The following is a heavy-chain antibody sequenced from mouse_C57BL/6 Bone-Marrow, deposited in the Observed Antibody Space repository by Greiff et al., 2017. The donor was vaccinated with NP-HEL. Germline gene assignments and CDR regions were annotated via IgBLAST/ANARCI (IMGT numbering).Heavy chain of an antibody. J-gene: IGHJ3*01. V-gene: IGHV1-47*01. CDR3: ARLWYYGSSSFAY. CDR1: GYTFTTYP. CDR2: FHPYNDDT. D-gene: IGHD1-1*01. Sequence: VQLQQSGAELVKPGASVKMSCKASGYTFTTYPIEWMKQNHGKSLEWIGNFHPYNDDTKYNEKFKGKATLTVEKSSSTVYLELSLLTSDDSAVYYCARLWYYGSSSFAYWGQGTLVTVSA.